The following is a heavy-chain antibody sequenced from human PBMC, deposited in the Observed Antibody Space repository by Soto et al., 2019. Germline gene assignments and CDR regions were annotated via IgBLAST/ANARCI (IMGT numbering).Heavy chain of an antibody. CDR2: ISSSSSTI. CDR1: GFTFSSYS. CDR3: ARDPRPFLYSSVAESLFGYYYYGMDV. D-gene: IGHD6-19*01. V-gene: IGHV3-48*02. Sequence: EVQLVESGGGLVQPGGSLRLSCAASGFTFSSYSMNWVRQAPGKGLEWVSYISSSSSTIYYADSVKGRFTISRDNAKNSLYLQMNSLRDEDTAVYYCARDPRPFLYSSVAESLFGYYYYGMDVWGQGTTVTVSS. J-gene: IGHJ6*02.